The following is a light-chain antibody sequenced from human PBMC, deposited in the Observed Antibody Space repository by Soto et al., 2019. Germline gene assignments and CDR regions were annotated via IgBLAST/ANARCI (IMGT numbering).Light chain of an antibody. Sequence: EIVLTQSPATLSLFPGERATLSCRASQSIRTYLAWYQQKPGQAPRLLISNASNRATGIPARFSASGSGTDFSLTISSLEAEDFAVYYCHQRSNWPRTFGGGTKVEIK. CDR2: NAS. CDR3: HQRSNWPRT. J-gene: IGKJ4*01. V-gene: IGKV3-11*01. CDR1: QSIRTY.